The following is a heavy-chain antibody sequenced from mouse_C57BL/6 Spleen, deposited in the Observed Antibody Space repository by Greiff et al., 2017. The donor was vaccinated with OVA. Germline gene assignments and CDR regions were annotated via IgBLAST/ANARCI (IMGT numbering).Heavy chain of an antibody. V-gene: IGHV1-69*01. Sequence: QVQLKQSGAELVMPGASVKLSCKASGYTFTSYWMHWVKQRPGQGLEWIGEIDPSDSYTNYNQKFKGKSTLTVDKSSSTAYMQLSSLTSEDSAVYYCARLYYGSSRYAMDDWGQGTSVTVAS. CDR2: IDPSDSYT. CDR1: GYTFTSYW. CDR3: ARLYYGSSRYAMDD. J-gene: IGHJ4*01. D-gene: IGHD1-1*01.